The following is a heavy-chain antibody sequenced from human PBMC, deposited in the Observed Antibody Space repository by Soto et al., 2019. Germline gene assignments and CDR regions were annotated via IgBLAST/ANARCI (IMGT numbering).Heavy chain of an antibody. CDR3: ARYTDLLYYAAGFDP. D-gene: IGHD3-10*01. J-gene: IGHJ5*02. V-gene: IGHV4-30-4*01. CDR2: IYYSGST. Sequence: QVQLQESGPGLVKPSQTLSLTCTVSGGSISSGDYYWSWIRQPPGKGLEWIGYIYYSGSTYYNPSLKSRVTISVETSKNQFSLKLSSVTAADTAVYYCARYTDLLYYAAGFDPWGQGTLVTVSS. CDR1: GGSISSGDYY.